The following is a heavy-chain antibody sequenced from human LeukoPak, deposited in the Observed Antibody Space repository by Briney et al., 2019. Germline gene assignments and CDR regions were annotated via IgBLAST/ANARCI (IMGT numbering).Heavy chain of an antibody. CDR3: ARDGRGEFDY. CDR1: GDSISNYY. J-gene: IGHJ4*02. Sequence: SETLSLTCTVSGDSISNYYWSWIRQPPGKGLEWIAYISYSENTIYNPSLESRVTISLDTSKNQFSLKLSSVTAADTAVYYCARDGRGEFDYWGQGTLVTVSS. CDR2: ISYSENT. D-gene: IGHD4-17*01. V-gene: IGHV4-59*12.